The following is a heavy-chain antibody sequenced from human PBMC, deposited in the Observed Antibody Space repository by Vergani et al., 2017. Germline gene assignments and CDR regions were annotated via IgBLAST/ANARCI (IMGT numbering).Heavy chain of an antibody. CDR2: IYYTGST. J-gene: IGHJ5*01. D-gene: IGHD3-16*01. CDR3: AANTTFEPWFDS. CDR1: GDSMTSGTSY. Sequence: QLQLQESGPGLVKPSETLSLTCTVSGDSMTSGTSYWAWFRQPPGKALEWIGNIYYTGSTSYNPSLKSRVTISLDTSQNQFSLNLISVTAADTAIYYCAANTTFEPWFDSWGQGTRVLVSS. V-gene: IGHV4-39*01.